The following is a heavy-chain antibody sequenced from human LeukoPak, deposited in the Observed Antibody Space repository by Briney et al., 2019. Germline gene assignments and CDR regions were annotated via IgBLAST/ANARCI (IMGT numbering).Heavy chain of an antibody. CDR1: GFTFSAYW. V-gene: IGHV3-7*04. D-gene: IGHD2-8*01. J-gene: IGHJ4*02. CDR3: ARDGYATGIHDY. CDR2: IQQDGSHK. Sequence: GGSLRLSCAASGFTFSAYWMTWVRQAPGKGLEWVANIQQDGSHKHYVYSVKGRSTISRDNAKNSLYLQMNSLRAEDTAVYFCARDGYATGIHDYWGQGALVTVSS.